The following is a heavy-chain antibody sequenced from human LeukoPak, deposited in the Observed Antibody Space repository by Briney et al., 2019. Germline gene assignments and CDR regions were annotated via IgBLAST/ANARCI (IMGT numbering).Heavy chain of an antibody. CDR2: IKSKIDGGAA. D-gene: IGHD4-17*01. CDR1: GFTFSNDW. J-gene: IGHJ4*02. V-gene: IGHV3-15*07. CDR3: NTDGDYGDYVDS. Sequence: GGSLRLSCAASGFTFSNDWMNWVRQAPGKGLEWVGRIKSKIDGGAADYAAPVKGRFTISRDDSKNTVYLQMNSLKSEDTALYYCNTDGDYGDYVDSWGQGTLVTVSS.